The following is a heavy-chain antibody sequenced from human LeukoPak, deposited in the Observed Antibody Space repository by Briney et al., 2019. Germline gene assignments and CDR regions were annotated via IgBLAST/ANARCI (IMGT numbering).Heavy chain of an antibody. CDR3: AREPVYDFWSGSHRGGYYYGMDV. D-gene: IGHD3-3*01. Sequence: GGSLRLSCAASGFTFSSYSMNWVRQAPGKGLEWVSYVSSSSSTIYYADSVKGRFTISRDNAKNSLYLQMNSLRDEDTAVYYCAREPVYDFWSGSHRGGYYYGMDVWGQGTTVTVSS. J-gene: IGHJ6*02. CDR2: VSSSSSTI. V-gene: IGHV3-48*02. CDR1: GFTFSSYS.